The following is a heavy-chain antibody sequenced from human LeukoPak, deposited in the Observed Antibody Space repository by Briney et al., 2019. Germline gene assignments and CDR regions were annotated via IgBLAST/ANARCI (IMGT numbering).Heavy chain of an antibody. CDR2: ISSSSSYI. J-gene: IGHJ4*02. Sequence: GGSLRLSCAASGFTFSSYSMNWVRQAPGKGLEWVSSISSSSSYIYYADSVKGRFTISRDNAKNSLYLQMNSLRAEDTAVYYCARASSGSGSYGLRISRGGAYWGQGTLVTVSS. CDR3: ARASSGSGSYGLRISRGGAY. CDR1: GFTFSSYS. V-gene: IGHV3-21*01. D-gene: IGHD1-26*01.